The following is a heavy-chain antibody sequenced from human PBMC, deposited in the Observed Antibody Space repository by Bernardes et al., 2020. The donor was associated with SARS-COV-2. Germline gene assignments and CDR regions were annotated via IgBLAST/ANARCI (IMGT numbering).Heavy chain of an antibody. CDR2: ISYEGSKR. Sequence: GGSLRLSCAASGFSFNNYAMHWVRQDPGKGLEWVADISYEGSKRNFADSVKGRITVSRDSAKNMVYLQMNSLRSEDTAVYYCAKARSLFMLYYDDAFDIWGQGTMVIVSS. CDR3: AKARSLFMLYYDDAFDI. V-gene: IGHV3-30*18. CDR1: GFSFNNYA. D-gene: IGHD2-8*01. J-gene: IGHJ3*02.